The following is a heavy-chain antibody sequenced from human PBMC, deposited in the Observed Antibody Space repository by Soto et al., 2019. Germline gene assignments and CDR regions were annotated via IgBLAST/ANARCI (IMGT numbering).Heavy chain of an antibody. CDR1: GYSFTIYS. D-gene: IGHD3-3*01. CDR2: IYPGASDT. V-gene: IGHV5-51*01. Sequence: GVHLKTSCKGSGYSFTIYSIGWRRHMPGKALEGMGIIYPGASDTRYSPSFQRHVTILADKSISTAYLQLSSLEASDTAMDYCAREHRRDQDGFWSGYYSRYVAFDDWGQGTLDTVS. J-gene: IGHJ4*02. CDR3: AREHRRDQDGFWSGYYSRYVAFDD.